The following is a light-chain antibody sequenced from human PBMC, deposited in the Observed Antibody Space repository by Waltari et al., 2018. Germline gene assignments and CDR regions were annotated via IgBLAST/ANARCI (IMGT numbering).Light chain of an antibody. CDR1: QSILYTSNNKNY. CDR2: CAS. Sequence: EIVITQSPESLAVSLGETATITCKSSQSILYTSNNKNYLAWYQQKPGQPPRLLIYCASSRDSGVPDRFSGSGSGTDFTLTISSLQAEDVAVYYCQQYFDNPRTFGQGTRLEIK. V-gene: IGKV4-1*01. J-gene: IGKJ2*01. CDR3: QQYFDNPRT.